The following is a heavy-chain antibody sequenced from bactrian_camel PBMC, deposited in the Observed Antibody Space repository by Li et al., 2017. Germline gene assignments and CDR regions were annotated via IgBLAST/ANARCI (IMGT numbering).Heavy chain of an antibody. CDR2: IDSDGSST. D-gene: IGHD1*01. Sequence: HVQLVESGGDLVQPGGSVRLSCAASGFTFSSYWTYWVRQAPGKGLEWVSSIDSDGSSTDYAASVKDRFTVSRDNAKNTMYLQMNKLKPEDTAMYYCAARQGSDAEYWEEYNYWGQGTQVTVS. CDR3: AARQGSDAEYWEEYNY. V-gene: IGHV3S6*01. CDR1: GFTFSSYW. J-gene: IGHJ4*01.